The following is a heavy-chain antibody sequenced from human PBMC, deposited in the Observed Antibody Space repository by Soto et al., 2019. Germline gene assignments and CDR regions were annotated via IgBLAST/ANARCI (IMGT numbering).Heavy chain of an antibody. CDR2: IWHDGRNE. J-gene: IGHJ5*02. V-gene: IGHV3-33*01. Sequence: QVQVVESGGGVVQPGRSLRLSCAASGFSFRNYVMHWVRQAPGKGLAWVAAIWHDGRNEYYADSVKGRFTVSRDNSQHTLYLHMNSLRAEDTAVYYCARSLGDFGDAWWFDPWGQGTLVTVSS. CDR3: ARSLGDFGDAWWFDP. CDR1: GFSFRNYV. D-gene: IGHD4-17*01.